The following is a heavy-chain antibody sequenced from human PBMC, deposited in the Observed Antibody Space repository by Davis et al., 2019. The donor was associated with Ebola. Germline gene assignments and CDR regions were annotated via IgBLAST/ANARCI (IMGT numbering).Heavy chain of an antibody. Sequence: GESLKISCAASGFTFSGSAMHWVRQASGKGLEWVGRIRSKANSYATAYAASVKGRSTISRDDSKNTAYLQMNSLKTEDTAVYYCSRSGPDNWGQGTLVTVSS. J-gene: IGHJ4*02. D-gene: IGHD1-26*01. V-gene: IGHV3-73*01. CDR2: IRSKANSYAT. CDR1: GFTFSGSA. CDR3: SRSGPDN.